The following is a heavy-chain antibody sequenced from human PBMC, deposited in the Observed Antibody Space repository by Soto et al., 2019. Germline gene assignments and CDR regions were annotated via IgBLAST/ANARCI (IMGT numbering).Heavy chain of an antibody. D-gene: IGHD4-17*01. CDR3: AIDYGAAVERFDP. Sequence: QVQLMQSGAEVKKSGASVKVSCKASGYTFTSYGISWVRQAPGQGLEWMGWISAYNGNTNYAHKLQGRVTMTTDTSTSTDYMELRSLRSDDTAVYYCAIDYGAAVERFDPWGQGTLVTVSS. V-gene: IGHV1-18*01. CDR1: GYTFTSYG. J-gene: IGHJ5*02. CDR2: ISAYNGNT.